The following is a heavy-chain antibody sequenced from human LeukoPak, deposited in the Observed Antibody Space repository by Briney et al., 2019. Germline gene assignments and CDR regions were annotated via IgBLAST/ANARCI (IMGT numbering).Heavy chain of an antibody. CDR3: ARLALHYVFLTGSKYYFDY. Sequence: SETLSLPCTVSGGSISSSSYFGGGIRQPPGKGLEWIGGIYYCGSTYYNPSLKSRVTISVDTPKNQFSLELRSVTAADTAVYCCARLALHYVFLTGSKYYFDYWGQGTLATVSS. CDR1: GGSISSSSYF. J-gene: IGHJ4*02. V-gene: IGHV4-39*01. D-gene: IGHD3-9*01. CDR2: IYYCGST.